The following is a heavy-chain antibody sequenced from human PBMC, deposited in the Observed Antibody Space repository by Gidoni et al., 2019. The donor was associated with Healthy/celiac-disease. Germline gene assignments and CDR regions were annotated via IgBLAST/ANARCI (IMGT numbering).Heavy chain of an antibody. CDR1: GFTFRSYA. CDR3: ARDFRRSPDY. V-gene: IGHV3-30-3*01. J-gene: IGHJ4*02. Sequence: QVQLVESGGGVVQPGRSLRLSCAASGFTFRSYAMHWVRQGPGKGLEWVEVISYDGSNKYYADSVKGRFTISRDNSKNKLYLQMNSLRAEDTAVYYCARDFRRSPDYWGQGTLVTVSS. CDR2: ISYDGSNK. D-gene: IGHD3-10*01.